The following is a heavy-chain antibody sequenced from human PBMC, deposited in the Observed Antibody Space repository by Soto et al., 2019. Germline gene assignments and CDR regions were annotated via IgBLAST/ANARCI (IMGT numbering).Heavy chain of an antibody. Sequence: EVQLVESGGGLVKPGGSLRLSCAASGFTFSSYSMNWVRQAPGKGLEWVSSISSSSSYIYYADSVKGRFTISRDNAKNSLYLQMNSLRAEDTAVYYCARDEASSRAVLIDYWGQGTLVTVSS. D-gene: IGHD1-26*01. J-gene: IGHJ4*02. V-gene: IGHV3-21*01. CDR2: ISSSSSYI. CDR1: GFTFSSYS. CDR3: ARDEASSRAVLIDY.